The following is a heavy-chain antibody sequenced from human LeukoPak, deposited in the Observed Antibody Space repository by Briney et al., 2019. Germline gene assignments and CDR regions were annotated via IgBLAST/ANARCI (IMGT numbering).Heavy chain of an antibody. CDR3: GKEKNFLLRVFYY. J-gene: IGHJ4*02. CDR1: GFTVSRNY. CDR2: NYSGGST. D-gene: IGHD2/OR15-2a*01. V-gene: IGHV3-66*01. Sequence: GGSLRLSCAASGFTVSRNYMSWVRQAPGKGLEWVSVNYSGGSTYYADSVKGRFTVSRDNSKNTLYLQMNSLRAEDTAGYYCGKEKNFLLRVFYYWGQGTLVTVSS.